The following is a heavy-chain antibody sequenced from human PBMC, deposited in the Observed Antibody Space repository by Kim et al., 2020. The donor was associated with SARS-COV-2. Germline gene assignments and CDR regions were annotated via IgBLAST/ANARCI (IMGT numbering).Heavy chain of an antibody. CDR3: AADHDSGSYFTAFDV. CDR1: GFTFTNSA. D-gene: IGHD1-26*01. CDR2: IVVGSGNT. J-gene: IGHJ3*01. V-gene: IGHV1-58*02. Sequence: SVKVSCKASGFTFTNSAIQWVRQARGQRLEWIGWIVVGSGNTNYAQKFQERVTITRDMSTSTAYMELSSLRSEDTAVYYCAADHDSGSYFTAFDVWGQGTMVTVSS.